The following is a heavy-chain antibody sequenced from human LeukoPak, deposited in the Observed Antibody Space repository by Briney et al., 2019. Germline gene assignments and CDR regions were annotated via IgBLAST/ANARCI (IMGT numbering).Heavy chain of an antibody. CDR1: GGSFSSDGYY. J-gene: IGHJ6*03. Sequence: SETLSLTCTDSGGSFSSDGYYWGRNRPRPGLEWVWIMTINCGSTYYNQSLKSRVTISVDTSNNQFSLKLTSVTAADTAVYYCARHVGYYYNYADVGGKGTRATVS. CDR3: ARHVGYYYNYADV. CDR2: INCGST. D-gene: IGHD3-3*01. V-gene: IGHV4-39*01.